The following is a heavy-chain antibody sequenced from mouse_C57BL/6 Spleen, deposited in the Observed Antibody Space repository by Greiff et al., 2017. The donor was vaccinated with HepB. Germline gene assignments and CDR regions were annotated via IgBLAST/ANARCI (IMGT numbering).Heavy chain of an antibody. D-gene: IGHD4-1*01. Sequence: VQLQQSGAELVRPGASVTLSCTASGYTFTDYEMHWVKQTPVQGLEWIGAIDPETGGTAYNQKFKGKAILTADKCSSTAYMELRSLTSEDSAVYYCTRRGNWVDYWGQGTTLTVSA. J-gene: IGHJ2*01. CDR1: GYTFTDYE. CDR2: IDPETGGT. V-gene: IGHV1-15*01. CDR3: TRRGNWVDY.